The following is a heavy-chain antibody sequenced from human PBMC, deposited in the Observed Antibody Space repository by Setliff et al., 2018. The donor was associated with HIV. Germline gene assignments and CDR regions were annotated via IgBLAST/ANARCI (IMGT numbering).Heavy chain of an antibody. J-gene: IGHJ6*02. Sequence: PSETLSLTCAVYGESLSDYYWSWIRQPPGKGLEWIGEINHNKSSDYNPSLKSRVTMSVDTSKNQFSLILTSATAADTAMYYCARLHIRFRSQDWAAVDVWGQGTTVTVSS. CDR2: INHNKSS. CDR3: ARLHIRFRSQDWAAVDV. D-gene: IGHD3-3*01. V-gene: IGHV4-34*01. CDR1: GESLSDYY.